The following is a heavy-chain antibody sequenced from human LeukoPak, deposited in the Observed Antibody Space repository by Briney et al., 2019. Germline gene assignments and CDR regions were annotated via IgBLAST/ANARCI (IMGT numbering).Heavy chain of an antibody. Sequence: ASVKVSCKASGYTFTSYYMHWVRQAPGQGLEWMGIINPSGGSTSYAQKFQGRVTMTRDMSTSTVYMELSSLRSEDTAVYYCARGMGAGSGYYNWFDPWGQGTLVTVSS. J-gene: IGHJ5*02. CDR3: ARGMGAGSGYYNWFDP. CDR2: INPSGGST. CDR1: GYTFTSYY. D-gene: IGHD3-3*01. V-gene: IGHV1-46*01.